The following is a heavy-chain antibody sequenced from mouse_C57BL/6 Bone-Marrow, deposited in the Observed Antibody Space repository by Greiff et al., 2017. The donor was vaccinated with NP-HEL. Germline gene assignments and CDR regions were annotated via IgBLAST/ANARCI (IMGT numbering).Heavy chain of an antibody. Sequence: QVQLQQSGAELVRPGTSVKMSCKASGYTFTNYWIGWAKQRPGHGLEWIGDIYPGGGYTNYNEKFKGKATLTADKSSSTAYMQFSSLTSEDSAIYYCARALFITTVVVPYWYFDVWGTGTTVTVSS. J-gene: IGHJ1*03. D-gene: IGHD1-1*01. CDR2: IYPGGGYT. V-gene: IGHV1-63*01. CDR3: ARALFITTVVVPYWYFDV. CDR1: GYTFTNYW.